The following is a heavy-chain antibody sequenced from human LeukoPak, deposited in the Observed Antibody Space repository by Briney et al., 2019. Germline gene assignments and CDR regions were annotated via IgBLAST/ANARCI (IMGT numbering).Heavy chain of an antibody. CDR1: GYSISSGYY. CDR2: IYHSGST. Sequence: PSETLSLTCTVSGYSISSGYYWGWIRQPPGKGLEWIGSIYHSGSTYYNPSLKSRVTISVDTSKNQFSLKLSSVTAADTAVYYCAREGEGLWFGELLGYWGQGTLVTVSS. CDR3: AREGEGLWFGELLGY. J-gene: IGHJ4*02. D-gene: IGHD3-10*01. V-gene: IGHV4-38-2*02.